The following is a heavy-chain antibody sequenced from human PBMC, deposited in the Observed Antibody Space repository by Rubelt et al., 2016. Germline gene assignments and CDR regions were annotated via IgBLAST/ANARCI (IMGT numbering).Heavy chain of an antibody. J-gene: IGHJ4*02. CDR1: GGSISSYY. Sequence: QVQLQESGPGLVKPSETLSLTCTVSGGSISSYYWSWIRQPPGKGLEWIGSIYYSGSTYYNPSLKSRVTISVDTSKNQFSLKLSSVTAADTAVYYCAREGGYLCDYWGQGTLVTVSS. CDR2: IYYSGST. CDR3: AREGGYLCDY. D-gene: IGHD3-22*01. V-gene: IGHV4-59*12.